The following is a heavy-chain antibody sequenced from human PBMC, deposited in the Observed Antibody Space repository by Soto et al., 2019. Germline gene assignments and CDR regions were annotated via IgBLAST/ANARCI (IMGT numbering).Heavy chain of an antibody. CDR3: ARQKAVTTLRGFDP. D-gene: IGHD4-17*01. V-gene: IGHV4-39*01. CDR1: GGSISSSSYY. CDR2: IYYSGST. Sequence: QLQLQESGPGLVKPSETLSLTCTVSGGSISSSSYYWGWIRQPPGKGLEWIGSIYYSGSTYYNPSHKCRFPFSVDTSKIQFSQKLSSVSAADPAVYYCARQKAVTTLRGFDPWGQGTLVTVSS. J-gene: IGHJ5*02.